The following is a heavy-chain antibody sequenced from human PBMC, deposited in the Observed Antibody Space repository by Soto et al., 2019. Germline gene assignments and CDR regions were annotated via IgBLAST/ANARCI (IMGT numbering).Heavy chain of an antibody. CDR2: IYYSGNI. Sequence: SETLSLTCTVSGGSVSSGSYYWGWIRQPPGKGLEWIGSIYYSGNIFYNLSLKSRVSISLDMSKNQFSLTLSSVTAADTAMYYCARRRKDSFDTWGPGALVTVS. V-gene: IGHV4-39*01. J-gene: IGHJ5*02. CDR1: GGSVSSGSYY. CDR3: ARRRKDSFDT.